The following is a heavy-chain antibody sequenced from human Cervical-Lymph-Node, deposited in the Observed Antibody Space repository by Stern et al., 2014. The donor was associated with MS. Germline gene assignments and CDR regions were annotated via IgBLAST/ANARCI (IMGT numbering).Heavy chain of an antibody. CDR1: GFSLSTNGVG. Sequence: QITLKESGPTLVKPTQTLTLTCTFSGFSLSTNGVGVGWIRQPPGKALEWLAGIYWDDDRRYSPSLRSRLTITKDTSKNQVVLTMTNMNPVDTATYYCVHRRTGTAMDSYFDYWGQGTLVTVSS. J-gene: IGHJ4*02. CDR2: IYWDDDR. CDR3: VHRRTGTAMDSYFDY. V-gene: IGHV2-5*02. D-gene: IGHD5-18*01.